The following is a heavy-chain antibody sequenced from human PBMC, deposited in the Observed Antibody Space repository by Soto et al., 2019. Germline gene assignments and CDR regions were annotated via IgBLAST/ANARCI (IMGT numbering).Heavy chain of an antibody. J-gene: IGHJ4*02. V-gene: IGHV3-11*01. Sequence: GGSLRLSCAASGFTFSDYYMSWIRQAPGKGLEWVSYISSSGSTIYYADSVKGRFTISRDNAKNSLYLQMNSLRAEDTAVYYCARALVRGVSELYYFDYWGQGTLVTVSS. D-gene: IGHD3-10*01. CDR2: ISSSGSTI. CDR1: GFTFSDYY. CDR3: ARALVRGVSELYYFDY.